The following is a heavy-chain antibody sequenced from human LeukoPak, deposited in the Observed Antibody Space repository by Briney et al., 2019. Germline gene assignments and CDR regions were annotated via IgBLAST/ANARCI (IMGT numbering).Heavy chain of an antibody. CDR1: GGSFSGYY. J-gene: IGHJ4*02. D-gene: IGHD3-22*01. CDR2: INHSGST. Sequence: SETLSLTCAVYGGSFSGYYWNWIRQPPGKGLEWIGEINHSGSTNYNPSLKSRVTISVDTSKNQFSLKLSSVTAADTAVYYCARGLSGYPIYFDYWGQGTLVTVSS. CDR3: ARGLSGYPIYFDY. V-gene: IGHV4-34*01.